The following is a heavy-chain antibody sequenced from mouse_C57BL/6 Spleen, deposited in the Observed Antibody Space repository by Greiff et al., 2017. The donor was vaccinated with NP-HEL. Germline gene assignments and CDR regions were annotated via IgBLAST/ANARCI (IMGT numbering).Heavy chain of an antibody. CDR1: GYAFSSSW. CDR2: IYPGDGDT. V-gene: IGHV1-82*01. D-gene: IGHD1-3*01. CDR3: ARGGKGSPFDY. Sequence: VQLQQSGPELVKPGASVKISCKASGYAFSSSWMNWVKQRPGKGLEWIGRIYPGDGDTNYNGKFKGKATLTADKSSSTAYMQLSSLTSEDSAVYFCARGGKGSPFDYWGQGTTLTVSS. J-gene: IGHJ2*01.